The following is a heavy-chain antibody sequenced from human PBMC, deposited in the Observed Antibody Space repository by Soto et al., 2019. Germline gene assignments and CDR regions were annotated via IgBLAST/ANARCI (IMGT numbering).Heavy chain of an antibody. CDR1: GYTFTSYG. V-gene: IGHV1-18*01. D-gene: IGHD3-9*01. J-gene: IGHJ4*02. CDR2: ISAYNGNT. CDR3: ARDSVLRYFDWPLPFDY. Sequence: GASVKVSCKASGYTFTSYGISWVRQAPGQGLEWMGWISAYNGNTNYAQKLQGRVTMTTDTSTSTAYMELRSLRSDDTAVYYCARDSVLRYFDWPLPFDYWGQGTLVTVSS.